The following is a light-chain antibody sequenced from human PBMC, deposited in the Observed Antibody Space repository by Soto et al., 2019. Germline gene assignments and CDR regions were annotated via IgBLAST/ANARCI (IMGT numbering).Light chain of an antibody. V-gene: IGKV3-15*01. J-gene: IGKJ1*01. CDR1: QYIGSA. CDR3: QQYGDRPRT. Sequence: EVVLTQSPATLSVSPGDRATLSCRASQYIGSAVAWYHQRSGQAPRLLIFDASIRVPTTPARFSGSVSGTEFTINISRLESEEFAVYFCQQYGDRPRTFGQGTKVEIK. CDR2: DAS.